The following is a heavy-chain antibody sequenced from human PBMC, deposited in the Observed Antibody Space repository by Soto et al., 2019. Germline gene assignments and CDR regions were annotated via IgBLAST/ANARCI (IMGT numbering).Heavy chain of an antibody. Sequence: QIQMVQSGAEVKKPGASVKVSCKASDYSFSSYAISWVRQAPGQGLEWMGWINTYNENINYAQKFQGRIPMTTDTSTSTAYMELRSLRFDDTATYYFVRDEVTPPGFVFDYWGQRTLVTVSS. CDR2: INTYNENI. D-gene: IGHD2-21*02. J-gene: IGHJ4*02. CDR1: DYSFSSYA. V-gene: IGHV1-18*01. CDR3: VRDEVTPPGFVFDY.